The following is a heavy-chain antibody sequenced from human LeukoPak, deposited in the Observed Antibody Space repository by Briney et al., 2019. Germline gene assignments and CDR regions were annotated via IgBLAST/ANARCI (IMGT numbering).Heavy chain of an antibody. J-gene: IGHJ4*02. CDR3: ANHFACGNTNCHPFDC. V-gene: IGHV3-21*01. CDR2: ISDSSYYI. D-gene: IGHD2-2*01. Sequence: GGSLRLSCAASGFTFSSYSMSWVRQAPGKGLEWVSSISDSSYYIYYADSVAGRFTISRDNAKNLLYLQMNSLRAEDTAVYYCANHFACGNTNCHPFDCWGQGTLVTVSS. CDR1: GFTFSSYS.